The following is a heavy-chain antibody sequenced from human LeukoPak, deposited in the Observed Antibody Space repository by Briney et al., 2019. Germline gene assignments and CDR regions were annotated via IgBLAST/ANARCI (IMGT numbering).Heavy chain of an antibody. Sequence: GGSLRLSCTASGFIFSSYTMSWVRQAPGRGLEWVSTISANGDKSYYADSVKGRFTISRDNSKNTLYLQMNSLRAEDTAMYYCARGGVTTRDGIFDPWGQGTLVTVSS. CDR2: ISANGDKS. D-gene: IGHD4-17*01. J-gene: IGHJ5*02. CDR3: ARGGVTTRDGIFDP. CDR1: GFIFSSYT. V-gene: IGHV3-23*01.